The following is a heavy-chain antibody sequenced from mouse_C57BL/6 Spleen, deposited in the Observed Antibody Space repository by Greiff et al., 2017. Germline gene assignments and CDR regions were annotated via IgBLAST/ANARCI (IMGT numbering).Heavy chain of an antibody. D-gene: IGHD4-1*01. V-gene: IGHV1-82*01. J-gene: IGHJ4*01. CDR2: IYPGDGDT. Sequence: QVQLQQSGPELVKPGASVKISCKASGYAFSSSWMNWVKQRPGKGLEWIGRIYPGDGDTNYNGKFKGKATLTADKSSSTAYMQLSSLTSEDSAVYFCASGNWDGYAMDYWGQGTSVTVSS. CDR3: ASGNWDGYAMDY. CDR1: GYAFSSSW.